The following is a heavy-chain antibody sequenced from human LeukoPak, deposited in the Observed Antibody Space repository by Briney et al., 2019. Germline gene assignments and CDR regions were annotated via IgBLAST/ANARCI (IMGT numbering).Heavy chain of an antibody. CDR3: TRYNNDHFDY. D-gene: IGHD1-14*01. CDR2: IAYDGSRA. J-gene: IGHJ4*02. Sequence: PGGSLRLSCAGSGFTFGGYGMHWFRQTPGKGLEWVAVIAYDGSRAFYADSVKGRFTISRDNSKNTMSVQMDDLRAEDTAVYYCTRYNNDHFDYWGKGILVTVSS. CDR1: GFTFGGYG. V-gene: IGHV3-33*01.